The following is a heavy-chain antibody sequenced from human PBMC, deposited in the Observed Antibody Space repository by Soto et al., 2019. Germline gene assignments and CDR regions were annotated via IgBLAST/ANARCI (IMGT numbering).Heavy chain of an antibody. CDR3: ARESIHSTGFYYDY. Sequence: QVQLVESGGGVVQPGKSLRLSCVASGFTFSSYAMHWVRQAPGKGLEWVAVISTGGNNKYYTDSLKGRFAISRDNSKNTLYVHMNSLRAEDTAVYYCARESIHSTGFYYDYWGQGTLVTISS. V-gene: IGHV3-30*09. D-gene: IGHD6-19*01. J-gene: IGHJ4*02. CDR2: ISTGGNNK. CDR1: GFTFSSYA.